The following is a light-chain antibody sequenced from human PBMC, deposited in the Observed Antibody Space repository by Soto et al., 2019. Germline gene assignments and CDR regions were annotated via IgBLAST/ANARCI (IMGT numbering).Light chain of an antibody. Sequence: EIVLTQSPATLSLSPGERATLSCRASQSVSSYLAWYQQKPGQAPRLLIYDASNRATGIPARFSGSGSGTDFTLTISSLEPEDFAVYYCQQRSNWPPPTFXPGTKVDIK. V-gene: IGKV3-11*01. CDR1: QSVSSY. CDR2: DAS. CDR3: QQRSNWPPPT. J-gene: IGKJ3*01.